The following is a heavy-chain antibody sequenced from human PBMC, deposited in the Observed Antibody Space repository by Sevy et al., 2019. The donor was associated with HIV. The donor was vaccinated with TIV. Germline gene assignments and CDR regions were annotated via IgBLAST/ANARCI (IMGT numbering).Heavy chain of an antibody. V-gene: IGHV3-21*01. Sequence: GSLRLSCAASGFTFSSYSMNWVRQAPGKGLEWVSSISSNSNYIYYGDSVKGRFTISRDNAKNSLHLQMNSLRAEDTAVYYCGRSAQQLRGFDYWGQGTLVTVSS. D-gene: IGHD6-13*01. CDR1: GFTFSSYS. J-gene: IGHJ4*02. CDR3: GRSAQQLRGFDY. CDR2: ISSNSNYI.